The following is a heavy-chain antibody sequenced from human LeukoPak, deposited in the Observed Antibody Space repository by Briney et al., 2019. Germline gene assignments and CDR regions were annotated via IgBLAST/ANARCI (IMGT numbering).Heavy chain of an antibody. CDR2: ISPSGGST. V-gene: IGHV1-46*01. D-gene: IGHD6-19*01. CDR3: AGLLAIAVAGPNWYFDL. Sequence: ASVKVCCKAFGYTFTSNYMHWVRQAPGQGPEWMGVISPSGGSTTYAQKFQGRVTLTRDMSTSTDYLELSSLRSEDMAVYYCAGLLAIAVAGPNWYFDLWGRGTLVTVSS. J-gene: IGHJ2*01. CDR1: GYTFTSNY.